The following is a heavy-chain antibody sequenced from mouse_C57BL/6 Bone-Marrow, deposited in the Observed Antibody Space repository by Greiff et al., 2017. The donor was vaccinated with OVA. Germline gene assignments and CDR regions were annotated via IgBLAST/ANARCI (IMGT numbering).Heavy chain of an antibody. Sequence: EVKLVESGGGLVQSGRSLRLSCATSGFTFSDFYMEWVRQAPGKGLEWIAASRNKANDYTTEYSASVKGRLIVSRDTSQSILYHQMNALRAEDTAIYYCARDGAAQANVMDYWGQGTSVTVSS. V-gene: IGHV7-1*01. CDR2: SRNKANDYTT. D-gene: IGHD3-2*02. CDR3: ARDGAAQANVMDY. J-gene: IGHJ4*01. CDR1: GFTFSDFY.